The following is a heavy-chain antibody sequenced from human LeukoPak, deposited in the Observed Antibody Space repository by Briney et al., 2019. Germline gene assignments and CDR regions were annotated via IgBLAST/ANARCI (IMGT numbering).Heavy chain of an antibody. CDR2: INPNSGGT. CDR1: GYTFTGYY. Sequence: GASVKVSCKASGYTFTGYYMHWVRQAPGQGLEWMGWINPNSGGTNYAQKFQGRVTMTRDTSISTAYMELSRLRSDDTAVYYCASGLSSGWYGYYYYYYYMDVWGKGTTVTVSS. D-gene: IGHD6-19*01. V-gene: IGHV1-2*02. J-gene: IGHJ6*03. CDR3: ASGLSSGWYGYYYYYYYMDV.